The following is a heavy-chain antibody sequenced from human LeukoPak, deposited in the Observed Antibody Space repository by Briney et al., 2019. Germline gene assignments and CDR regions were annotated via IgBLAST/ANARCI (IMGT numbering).Heavy chain of an antibody. D-gene: IGHD5-18*01. CDR3: ARDAAYGYDRFDY. CDR1: GFTFGSYE. Sequence: GGSLRLSCAASGFTFGSYEMTWVRQAPGKGLEWVSYISSSGSTIYYADSVKGRFTISRDNAKNSLYLQMNSLRGEDTAVYYCARDAAYGYDRFDYWGQGTQVTVSS. CDR2: ISSSGSTI. J-gene: IGHJ4*02. V-gene: IGHV3-48*03.